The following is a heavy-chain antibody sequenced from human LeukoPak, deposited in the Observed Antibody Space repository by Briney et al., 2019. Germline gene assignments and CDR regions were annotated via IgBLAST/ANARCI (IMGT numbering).Heavy chain of an antibody. CDR1: GFTFSSYA. J-gene: IGHJ4*02. Sequence: GGSLRLSCAASGFTFSSYAMSWVRQAPGKGLEWVSAISGSGGSTYYADSVKGRFTISRDNSKNTLYLQMNSLRAEDTAVYYCAKCSLRFLEWLPLYFDYWGQGTLVTVPS. CDR2: ISGSGGST. V-gene: IGHV3-23*01. D-gene: IGHD3-3*01. CDR3: AKCSLRFLEWLPLYFDY.